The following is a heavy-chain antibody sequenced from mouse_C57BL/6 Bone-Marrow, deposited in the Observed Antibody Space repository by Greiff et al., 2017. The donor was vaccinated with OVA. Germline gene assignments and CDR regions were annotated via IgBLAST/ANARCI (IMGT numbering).Heavy chain of an antibody. CDR2: ISDGGSYT. CDR1: GFTFSSYA. J-gene: IGHJ2*01. CDR3: ARDPDGSSLFDY. V-gene: IGHV5-4*01. Sequence: EVQLVESGGGLVKPGGSLKLSCAASGFTFSSYAMSWVRQTPEKRLEWVATISDGGSYTYYPDNVKGRFTISEDNAKNNLYLQRSHLKSEDTAMYYCARDPDGSSLFDYWGQGTTLTVSS. D-gene: IGHD1-1*01.